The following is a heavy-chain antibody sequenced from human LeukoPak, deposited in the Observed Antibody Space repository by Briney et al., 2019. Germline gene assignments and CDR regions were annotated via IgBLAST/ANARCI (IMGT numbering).Heavy chain of an antibody. D-gene: IGHD3/OR15-3a*01. CDR3: ARVFNAAGYYTSHYYFDY. CDR1: GFTFSSYW. V-gene: IGHV3-7*01. CDR2: IKQDGSEK. Sequence: GGSLRLSCAASGFTFSSYWMSWVRQALGKGLEWVANIKQDGSEKYYVDSVKGRFTISRDNAKNSLYLQMNSLRAEDTAVYYCARVFNAAGYYTSHYYFDYWGQGTLVTVSS. J-gene: IGHJ4*02.